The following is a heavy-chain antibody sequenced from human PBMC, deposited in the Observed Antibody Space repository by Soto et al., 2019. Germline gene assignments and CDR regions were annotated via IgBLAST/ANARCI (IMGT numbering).Heavy chain of an antibody. CDR3: ATMGTPATGLYFFAY. J-gene: IGHJ4*02. D-gene: IGHD2-15*01. Sequence: QVQLQESGPGLVKPSQTLSLTCTVSGGSISSGNYYWSWLRQPPGKGLEWIGFISYSGSNYYSTSLKCRGTISVDTTKSQFSLNLIFVTAADTAVYYCATMGTPATGLYFFAYWGQGSLVTVSS. V-gene: IGHV4-30-4*01. CDR1: GGSISSGNYY. CDR2: ISYSGSN.